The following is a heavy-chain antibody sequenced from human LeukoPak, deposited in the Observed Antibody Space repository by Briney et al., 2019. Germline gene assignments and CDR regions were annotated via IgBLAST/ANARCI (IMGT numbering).Heavy chain of an antibody. D-gene: IGHD1-1*01. Sequence: GGSLRLSCAASGFTFSSYGMHWVRQAPGKGLEWVAFIRYDGSNKYYADSVKGRFTISRDNSKNTLYLQMNSLRAEDTAVYYCARGPYNWNDFDFDYWGQGALVTVSS. CDR1: GFTFSSYG. J-gene: IGHJ4*02. CDR2: IRYDGSNK. V-gene: IGHV3-30*02. CDR3: ARGPYNWNDFDFDY.